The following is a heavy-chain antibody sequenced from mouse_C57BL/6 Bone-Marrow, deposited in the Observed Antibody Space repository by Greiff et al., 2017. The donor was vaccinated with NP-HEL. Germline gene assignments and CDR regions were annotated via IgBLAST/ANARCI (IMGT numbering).Heavy chain of an antibody. J-gene: IGHJ3*01. CDR1: GYTFTDYA. CDR2: ISTYYGDA. V-gene: IGHV1-67*01. Sequence: QVQLQQSGPELVRPGVSVKISCKGSGYTFTDYAMHWVKQSHAKSLEWIGVISTYYGDASYNQKFKDKATMTVDKSSSTAYMELARLTSEDSAVYYCESRSTIYYDYDPAWFAYWGQGTLVTVSA. D-gene: IGHD2-4*01. CDR3: ESRSTIYYDYDPAWFAY.